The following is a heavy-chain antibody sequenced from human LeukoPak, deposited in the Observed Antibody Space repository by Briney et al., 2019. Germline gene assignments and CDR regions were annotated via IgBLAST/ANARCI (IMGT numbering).Heavy chain of an antibody. CDR1: GFTFSSYA. CDR2: ISGSGGST. J-gene: IGHJ4*02. Sequence: AGGSLRLSCAASGFTFSSYAMSWVRQAPGKGLEWVSAISGSGGSTYYADSVKGRFTISRDNSKNTLYLQMNSLRAEDTAVYYCAKGPFSRGYFDYWGQGTLVTVSS. CDR3: AKGPFSRGYFDY. V-gene: IGHV3-23*01. D-gene: IGHD2-15*01.